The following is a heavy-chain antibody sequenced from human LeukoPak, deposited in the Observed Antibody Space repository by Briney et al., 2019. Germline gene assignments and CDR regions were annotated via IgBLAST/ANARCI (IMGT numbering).Heavy chain of an antibody. Sequence: SETLSLTCTVSGGSISSSSYYWGWIRQPPGKGLEWIGSIYYSGSTYYNPSLKSRVTTSVDTSKNQFSLKLSSVTAANTAVYYCARRSDFSEYFQHWGQGTLVTVSS. CDR1: GGSISSSSYY. V-gene: IGHV4-39*01. D-gene: IGHD3-3*01. CDR2: IYYSGST. CDR3: ARRSDFSEYFQH. J-gene: IGHJ1*01.